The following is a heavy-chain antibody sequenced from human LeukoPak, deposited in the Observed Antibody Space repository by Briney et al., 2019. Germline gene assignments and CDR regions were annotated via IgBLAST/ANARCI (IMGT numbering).Heavy chain of an antibody. CDR1: GGSISSYY. D-gene: IGHD3-10*01. V-gene: IGHV4-59*12. CDR3: ARALYYGSGSYGEQFDY. CDR2: ISDIGSI. J-gene: IGHJ4*02. Sequence: MASETLSLTCTVSGGSISSYYWSWIRQPPGKGLEWIAYISDIGSINYNPSLKSRVTISLDTSKNQFSLKLSSVTAADTAVYYCARALYYGSGSYGEQFDYWGQGTLVTVSS.